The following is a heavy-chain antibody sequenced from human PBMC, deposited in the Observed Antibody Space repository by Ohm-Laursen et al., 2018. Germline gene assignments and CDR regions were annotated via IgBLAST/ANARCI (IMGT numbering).Heavy chain of an antibody. D-gene: IGHD3-3*01. J-gene: IGHJ4*02. V-gene: IGHV3-11*01. CDR3: ARDRYYDFWSGSKVLDY. Sequence: SLRLSCSASGFTFSDYYMSWIRQAPGKGLAWVSYISGSGSTIYYADSVKGRFTISRDNAKNSLYLQMNSLRAEDTAVYYCARDRYYDFWSGSKVLDYWGQGTLVTVSS. CDR2: ISGSGSTI. CDR1: GFTFSDYY.